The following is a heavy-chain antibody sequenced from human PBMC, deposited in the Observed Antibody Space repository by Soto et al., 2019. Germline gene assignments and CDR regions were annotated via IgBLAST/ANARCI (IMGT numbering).Heavy chain of an antibody. V-gene: IGHV3-21*01. CDR2: ISSSSSYI. CDR3: ERGDAQDL. J-gene: IGHJ2*01. Sequence: GESLRHSCSGSGVPLRSFGMTWFRQAPGKGLEWVSSISSSSSYIYYADSVKGRFTISRDNAKNSLYLQMNRLRAEDTSVYYCERGDAQDL. CDR1: GVPLRSFG. D-gene: IGHD2-21*01.